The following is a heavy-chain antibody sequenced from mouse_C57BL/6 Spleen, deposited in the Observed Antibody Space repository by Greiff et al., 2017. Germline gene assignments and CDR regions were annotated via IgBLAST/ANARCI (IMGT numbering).Heavy chain of an antibody. Sequence: EVKLMESGGGLVKPGGSLKLSCAASGFTFSDYGMHWVRQAPEKGLEWVAYISSGSSTIYYADTVKGRFTISRDNAKNTLFLQMTSLRSEDTAMYYCARPPSYYYGSSYWYFDVWGTGTTVTVSS. J-gene: IGHJ1*03. CDR3: ARPPSYYYGSSYWYFDV. CDR1: GFTFSDYG. D-gene: IGHD1-1*01. V-gene: IGHV5-17*01. CDR2: ISSGSSTI.